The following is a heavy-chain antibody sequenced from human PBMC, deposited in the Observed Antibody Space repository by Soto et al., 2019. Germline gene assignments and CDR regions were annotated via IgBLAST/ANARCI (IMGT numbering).Heavy chain of an antibody. V-gene: IGHV6-1*01. CDR3: ARDPPDFNSGFDS. Sequence: PSRTLSLTCAICGDSVSNNDATWNWIRQSPSRGLEWLGSAYYRSRWQYDYATSVRSRITINPDTSKNQISLQLTSVTPEDTAVYYCARDPPDFNSGFDSWGQCSLVTVSS. J-gene: IGHJ4*02. D-gene: IGHD1-26*01. CDR2: AYYRSRWQY. CDR1: GDSVSNNDAT.